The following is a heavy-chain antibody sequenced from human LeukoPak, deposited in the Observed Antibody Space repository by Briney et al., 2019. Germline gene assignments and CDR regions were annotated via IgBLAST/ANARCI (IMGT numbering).Heavy chain of an antibody. CDR3: ARVTGRYFDWLPYFDY. D-gene: IGHD3-9*01. CDR1: GYTFTGYF. V-gene: IGHV1-2*02. J-gene: IGHJ4*02. Sequence: ASVKVSCKASGYTFTGYFIHWVRQAPGQGLEWMGWINPNSGGTNYAQKFQGRVTMTRDTSISTAYMQLSRLRSDDTAVYYCARVTGRYFDWLPYFDYWGQGTLATVSS. CDR2: INPNSGGT.